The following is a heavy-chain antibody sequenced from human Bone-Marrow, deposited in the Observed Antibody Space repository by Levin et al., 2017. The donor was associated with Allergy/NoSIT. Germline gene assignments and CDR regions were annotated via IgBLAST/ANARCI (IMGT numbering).Heavy chain of an antibody. V-gene: IGHV3-7*03. CDR2: IKQDGSDK. CDR1: GFTYSHYW. J-gene: IGHJ4*02. D-gene: IGHD2-15*01. CDR3: ATTYIIVRVADSSAASY. Sequence: GASVKVSCAASGFTYSHYWMSWVRQAPGKGLEWVARIKQDGSDKYYVESVKGRFTISRDNAKNSLYLQMDSLRVEDTAIYYCATTYIIVRVADSSAASYWGQGTSVTVSS.